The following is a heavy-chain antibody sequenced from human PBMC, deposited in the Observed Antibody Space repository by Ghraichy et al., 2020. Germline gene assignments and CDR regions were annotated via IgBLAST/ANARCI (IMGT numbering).Heavy chain of an antibody. D-gene: IGHD5-12*01. V-gene: IGHV4-34*01. J-gene: IGHJ5*02. CDR3: ARGPPLYSGYRPRGWFDP. CDR2: INHSGST. CDR1: GGSFSGYY. Sequence: SETLSLTCAVYGGSFSGYYWSWIRQPPGKGLEWIGEINHSGSTNYNPSLKSRVTISVDTSKNQFSLKLSSVTAADTAVYYCARGPPLYSGYRPRGWFDPWGQGTLVTVSS.